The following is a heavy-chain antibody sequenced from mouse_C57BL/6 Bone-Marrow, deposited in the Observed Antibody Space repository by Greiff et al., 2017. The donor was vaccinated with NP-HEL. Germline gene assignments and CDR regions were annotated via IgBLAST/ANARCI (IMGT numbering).Heavy chain of an antibody. CDR1: GYTFTSYW. V-gene: IGHV1-55*01. J-gene: IGHJ2*01. D-gene: IGHD1-1*01. CDR2: IYPGSGST. Sequence: QVQLQQPGAELVKPGASVKMSCKASGYTFTSYWITWVKQRPGQGLEWIGDIYPGSGSTNYTEKFKSTATLTVDTSSSTAYMQRSSLTSEDSAVYYCARSQYYGSPSLDYWGQGTTLTVSS. CDR3: ARSQYYGSPSLDY.